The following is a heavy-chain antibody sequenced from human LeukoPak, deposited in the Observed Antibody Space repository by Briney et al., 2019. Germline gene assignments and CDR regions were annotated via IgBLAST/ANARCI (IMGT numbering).Heavy chain of an antibody. CDR3: ARGWFGELFYPGPFDY. J-gene: IGHJ4*02. CDR1: GFMFSSYA. CDR2: ISGSGSST. V-gene: IGHV3-23*01. Sequence: GGSLRFSCTASGFMFSSYAMFWVRQAPGKGLEWVSGISGSGSSTYYADSVKGRFAISGDNSKNTLYLQMNSLRAEDTAVYYCARGWFGELFYPGPFDYWDQGTLVTVSS. D-gene: IGHD3-10*01.